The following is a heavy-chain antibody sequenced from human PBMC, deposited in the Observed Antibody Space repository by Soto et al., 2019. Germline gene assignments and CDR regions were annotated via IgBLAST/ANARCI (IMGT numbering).Heavy chain of an antibody. CDR1: GFTFNDYA. CDR3: ARDHWGCSGGGCNPHQLNFFAMDV. CDR2: ISFDGNNK. V-gene: IGHV3-30*03. J-gene: IGHJ6*02. Sequence: QVHLVESGGGGVQPGRSKRLSCVVSGFTFNDYAIHWVRQAPGKGLEWVAVISFDGNNKFYTDSVKGRFTISRDRSKTTAYLQMNNLRAEDTAVYYCARDHWGCSGGGCNPHQLNFFAMDVWGQGTTVTVSS. D-gene: IGHD2-15*01.